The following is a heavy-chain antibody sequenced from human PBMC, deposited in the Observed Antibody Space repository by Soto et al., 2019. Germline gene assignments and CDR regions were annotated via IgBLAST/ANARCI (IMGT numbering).Heavy chain of an antibody. V-gene: IGHV1-18*01. CDR2: ISAHNGNT. Sequence: QVHLVQSGAEVKKPGASVKVSCKGSGYAFTTYGITWVRQAPGQGLEWMGWISAHNGNTNYAQKLQGRVTVTRDTSTSTAYMELSSLSSDDPAVYYCAGGRYGDYWGQGALVTVSS. D-gene: IGHD1-1*01. J-gene: IGHJ4*02. CDR3: AGGRYGDY. CDR1: GYAFTTYG.